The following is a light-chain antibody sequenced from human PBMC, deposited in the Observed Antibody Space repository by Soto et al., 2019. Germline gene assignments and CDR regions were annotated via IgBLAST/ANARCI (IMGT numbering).Light chain of an antibody. CDR1: SSDVGSYNL. CDR3: CSYAGSTSV. CDR2: EVI. J-gene: IGLJ1*01. Sequence: QSALTQPASVSGSPVQSITVSCTGTSSDVGSYNLVSWYQQYPGKAPKLVIYEVIKRPSGVSNRFSGSKSGNTASLTISGLQAEDEADYYCCSYAGSTSVFGTVTKVTVL. V-gene: IGLV2-23*02.